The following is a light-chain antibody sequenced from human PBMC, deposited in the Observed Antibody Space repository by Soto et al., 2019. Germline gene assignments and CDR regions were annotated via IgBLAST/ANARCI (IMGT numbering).Light chain of an antibody. CDR1: QGISSW. CDR2: AAS. J-gene: IGKJ1*01. V-gene: IGKV1-12*01. CDR3: QQANSFPWT. Sequence: DIQMTQSPSSVSASVGDRVTMTCRASQGISSWLVWYQQKPGKAPKLLIYAASSLQSGVPSRFSGSGSGTDFTLPISGLQPEDLATYYCQQANSFPWTFGQGTKVDLK.